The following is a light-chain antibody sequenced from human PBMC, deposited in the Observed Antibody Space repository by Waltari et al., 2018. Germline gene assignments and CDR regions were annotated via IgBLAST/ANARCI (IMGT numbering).Light chain of an antibody. CDR1: SGHSSNV. CDR2: VNSDGSH. CDR3: QTGGHGAWV. Sequence: QLVLTQSPSASASLGASVKLTCTLSSGHSSNVIAWLQQRPETGPRYLMKVNSDGSHTKGDGIPDRFSGSSSGAERYLTISNLQSEDEADYFGQTGGHGAWVFGGGTTLTVL. V-gene: IGLV4-69*01. J-gene: IGLJ3*02.